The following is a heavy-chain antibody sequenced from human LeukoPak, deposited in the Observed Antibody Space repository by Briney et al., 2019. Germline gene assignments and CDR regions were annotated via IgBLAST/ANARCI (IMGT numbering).Heavy chain of an antibody. D-gene: IGHD1-26*01. J-gene: IGHJ4*02. CDR3: TRELGGSYFDY. V-gene: IGHV1-46*01. CDR1: EYXFTNYY. Sequence: ASVKVSCKASEYXFTNYYIHWVRQAPGQGLEWLGVSNPSGGRTTYAQKFQDRVTMTRDTSTSTVHMELSSLRTEDTAVYYCTRELGGSYFDYWGQGTLVTVSS. CDR2: SNPSGGRT.